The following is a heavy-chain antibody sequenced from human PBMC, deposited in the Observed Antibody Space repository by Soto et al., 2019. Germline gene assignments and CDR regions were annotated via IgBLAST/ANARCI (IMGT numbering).Heavy chain of an antibody. CDR1: GGSISSYY. D-gene: IGHD1-26*01. V-gene: IGHV4-59*01. CDR3: ARLGRGNWFDP. CDR2: IYYSGST. J-gene: IGHJ5*02. Sequence: TLSLTCTVSGGSISSYYWSWIRQPPGKGLEWIGYIYYSGSTNYNPSLKSRVTISVDTSKNQFSLKLSSVAAADTAVYYCARLGRGNWFDPWGQGTLVTVSS.